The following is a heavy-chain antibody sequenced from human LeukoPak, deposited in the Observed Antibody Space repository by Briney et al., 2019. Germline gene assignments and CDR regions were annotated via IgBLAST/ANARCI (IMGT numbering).Heavy chain of an antibody. V-gene: IGHV4-4*07. D-gene: IGHD6-6*01. Sequence: SETLSLTCTVSGGSISSYYWSSIRQPAGKGLELIGRIYTSGSTNYNPSLKSRVTMSVDTSKNQFSLKLSSVTAADTAVYYCASDEYSSRFDSWGRGTLVTVSS. J-gene: IGHJ5*01. CDR3: ASDEYSSRFDS. CDR1: GGSISSYY. CDR2: IYTSGST.